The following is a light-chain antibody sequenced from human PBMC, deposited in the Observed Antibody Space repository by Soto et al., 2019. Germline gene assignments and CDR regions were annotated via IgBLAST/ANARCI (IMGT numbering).Light chain of an antibody. CDR2: DVF. CDR3: QQYHSFSFT. Sequence: DLQMTQSPSTLSASVGDRVTITCRASQNINIWLAWYQQKPGKAPKLLIYDVFNLQSGVPSRFSGSGSGTEFTLTISSLQPDDSATYYCQQYHSFSFTFGQGTKLEIK. V-gene: IGKV1-5*01. J-gene: IGKJ2*01. CDR1: QNINIW.